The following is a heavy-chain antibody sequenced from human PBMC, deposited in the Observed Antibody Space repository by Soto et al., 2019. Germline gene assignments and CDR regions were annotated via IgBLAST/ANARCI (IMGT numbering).Heavy chain of an antibody. V-gene: IGHV1-2*02. Sequence: ASVKVSCKASGYTFTGYYMHWVRQAPGQGLEWMGWINPNSGGTNYAQKFQGRVTMTRDTSISTAYMELSRLRSDDTAVYYCARIKIWGSYREPFHYSGQGTMATVST. CDR2: INPNSGGT. CDR1: GYTFTGYY. CDR3: ARIKIWGSYREPFHY. J-gene: IGHJ4*02. D-gene: IGHD3-16*02.